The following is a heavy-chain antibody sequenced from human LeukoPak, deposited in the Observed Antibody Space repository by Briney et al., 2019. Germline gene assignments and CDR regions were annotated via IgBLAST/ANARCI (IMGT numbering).Heavy chain of an antibody. CDR3: ARGYSGDDHRYVTYYYYYCMDV. Sequence: NSGGSLRLSCAASGFTFSDYYMSWIRQAPGKGLEWVSYISCSGSTIYYADSVKGLFTISRDNAKNSLYLQMNSLRAEDTAVYYCARGYSGDDHRYVTYYYYYCMDVWGKGTTVTISS. J-gene: IGHJ6*03. D-gene: IGHD1-26*01. CDR1: GFTFSDYY. V-gene: IGHV3-11*01. CDR2: ISCSGSTI.